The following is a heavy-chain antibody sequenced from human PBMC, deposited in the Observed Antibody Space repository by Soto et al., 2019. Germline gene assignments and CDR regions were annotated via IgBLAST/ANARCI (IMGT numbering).Heavy chain of an antibody. CDR1: GFTFGDYA. Sequence: GGSLRLSCTASGFTFGDYAMSWFRQAPGKGLEWVGFIRTKAYGETTEYAASVNGRFTISRDDSKSIAFLQMNSLTADDTAVYACVKGGWLDFWGQGTLVTVSS. J-gene: IGHJ5*01. CDR3: VKGGWLDF. CDR2: IRTKAYGETT. V-gene: IGHV3-49*03. D-gene: IGHD3-16*01.